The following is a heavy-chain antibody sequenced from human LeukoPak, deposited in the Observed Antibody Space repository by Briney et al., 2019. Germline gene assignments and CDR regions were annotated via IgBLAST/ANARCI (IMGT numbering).Heavy chain of an antibody. J-gene: IGHJ4*02. Sequence: PSETLSLTCTVSGGSISTSIHYWGWIRQPPGKGLEWIGIVYYSGSTYYSPSLKSRVTISVDTSKNQFSLKLSSVTAADTAVYYCATGVHGIAAAGDYYFDYWGQGTLVTVSS. CDR2: VYYSGST. V-gene: IGHV4-39*07. D-gene: IGHD6-13*01. CDR1: GGSISTSIHY. CDR3: ATGVHGIAAAGDYYFDY.